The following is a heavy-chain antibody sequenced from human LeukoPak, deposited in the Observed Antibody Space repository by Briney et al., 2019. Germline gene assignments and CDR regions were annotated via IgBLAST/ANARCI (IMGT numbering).Heavy chain of an antibody. D-gene: IGHD6-13*01. CDR1: GYTFTSYG. V-gene: IGHV1-18*01. CDR3: ARDWVTNSSSSWYLWLEYYYYGMDV. J-gene: IGHJ6*02. CDR2: ISAYNGNT. Sequence: ASVKVSCKASGYTFTSYGISWVRQAPGQGLEWMGWISAYNGNTNYAQKLQGRVTMTTDTSTSTASMELRSLRSDDTAVYYCARDWVTNSSSSWYLWLEYYYYGMDVWGQGTTVTVSS.